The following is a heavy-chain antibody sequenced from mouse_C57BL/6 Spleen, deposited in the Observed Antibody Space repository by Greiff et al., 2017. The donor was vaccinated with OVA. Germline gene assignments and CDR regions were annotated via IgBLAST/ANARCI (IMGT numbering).Heavy chain of an antibody. CDR2: IYPRDGST. CDR3: ARHYYGSSYYFDY. CDR1: GYTFTDHT. Sequence: VQLQESDAELVKPGASVKISCKVSGYTFTDHTIHWMKQRPEQGLEWIGYIYPRDGSTKYNEKFKGKATLTADKSSSTAYMQLNSLTSEDSAVYFCARHYYGSSYYFDYWGQGTTLTVSS. D-gene: IGHD1-1*01. V-gene: IGHV1-78*01. J-gene: IGHJ2*01.